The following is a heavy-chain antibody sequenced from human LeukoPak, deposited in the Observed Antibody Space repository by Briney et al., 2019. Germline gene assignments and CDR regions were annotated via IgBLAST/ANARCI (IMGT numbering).Heavy chain of an antibody. CDR1: GFTFSSYS. CDR2: ISSSSSTI. D-gene: IGHD3-22*01. J-gene: IGHJ3*02. CDR3: ASPTYYYDSSGYQGAFDI. Sequence: GGSLRLSCAASGFTFSSYSMNWVRQAPGKGLEWVSYISSSSSTIYYADSVKGRFTISRDNAKNSLYLQMNSLRDEDMAVYYCASPTYYYDSSGYQGAFDIWGQGTMVTVSS. V-gene: IGHV3-48*02.